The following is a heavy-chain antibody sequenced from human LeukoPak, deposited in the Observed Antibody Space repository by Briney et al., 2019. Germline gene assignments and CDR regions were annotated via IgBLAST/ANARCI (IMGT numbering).Heavy chain of an antibody. CDR1: GFTFSSYA. V-gene: IGHV3-30*04. Sequence: GGSLRLSCAASGFTFSSYAMHWVRQAPGEGLEWVAVISYDGSNKYYADSVKGRFTISRDNSKNTLYLQMNSLRAEDTAVYYCARDAWDTAMARLDYWGQGTLVTVSS. D-gene: IGHD5-18*01. CDR2: ISYDGSNK. CDR3: ARDAWDTAMARLDY. J-gene: IGHJ4*02.